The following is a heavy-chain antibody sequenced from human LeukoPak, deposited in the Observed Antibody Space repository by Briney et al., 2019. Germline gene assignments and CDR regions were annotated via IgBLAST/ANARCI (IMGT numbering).Heavy chain of an antibody. D-gene: IGHD5-18*01. CDR1: GYTFTDYY. J-gene: IGHJ4*02. Sequence: ASVKVSCKASGYTFTDYYMHWVRQAPGQGLEWMGWINPDSGGTNYAQKFQGRVTLTRDTSISTAYMELSRLRSDDTAVYYCASARLYSYGYYFDYWGQGTLVTVSS. CDR2: INPDSGGT. CDR3: ASARLYSYGYYFDY. V-gene: IGHV1-2*02.